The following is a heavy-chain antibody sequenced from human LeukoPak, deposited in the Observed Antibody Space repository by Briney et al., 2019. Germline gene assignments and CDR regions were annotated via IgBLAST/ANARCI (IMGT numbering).Heavy chain of an antibody. CDR2: IYPGDSDT. Sequence: GESLKISSKVSGYSFTSNWIGWVRQMPGKGLEWMGIIYPGDSDTRYSPSFHGQVTISADKSSSTAYLQWSRLKASDTAMYYCACELSSSGYPYWGQRTLVTVSS. CDR3: ACELSSSGYPY. D-gene: IGHD3-22*01. CDR1: GYSFTSNW. J-gene: IGHJ4*02. V-gene: IGHV5-51*01.